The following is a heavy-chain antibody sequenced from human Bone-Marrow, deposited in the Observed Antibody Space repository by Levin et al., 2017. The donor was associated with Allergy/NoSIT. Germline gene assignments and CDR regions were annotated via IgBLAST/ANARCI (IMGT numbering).Heavy chain of an antibody. D-gene: IGHD2/OR15-2a*01. CDR1: GYIFTGYY. V-gene: IGHV1-2*02. CDR2: INPKSGAT. Sequence: ASVKVSCKASGYIFTGYYIHWVRQAPGQRLEWMGWINPKSGATNYAQVLQGRVTLTRDTSITTAYMELSGLRSDDTAVYFCARDRGGYCNSDTCLNSFDVWGQGTMVTVSS. CDR3: ARDRGGYCNSDTCLNSFDV. J-gene: IGHJ3*01.